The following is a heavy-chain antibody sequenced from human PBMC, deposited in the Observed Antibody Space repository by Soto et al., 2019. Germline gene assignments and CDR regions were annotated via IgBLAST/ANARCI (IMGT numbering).Heavy chain of an antibody. CDR3: AKVISGYDVDY. V-gene: IGHV3-30*18. Sequence: VQRVESGGGLVQPGGSLRLSCADSGCTFSSYGMHWVRQAPGKGREWVAVISYDGSNKYYADSVKGRFTISRDNSKNTLYLQMNSMRADDTAVYYCAKVISGYDVDYWGQVTLVTGSS. J-gene: IGHJ4*02. CDR2: ISYDGSNK. CDR1: GCTFSSYG. D-gene: IGHD5-12*01.